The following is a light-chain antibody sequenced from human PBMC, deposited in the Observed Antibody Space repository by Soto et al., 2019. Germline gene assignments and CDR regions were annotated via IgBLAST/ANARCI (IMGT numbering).Light chain of an antibody. Sequence: AIQLTQSPSSLSASVGDRVTITCRASQGISSALAWYQQKPGKAPKLLIYDASSLESGVTSRFSGSGSGTDFTLTISSLQPEDFATYYCQQFNSYPLTFGGGIKVEIK. CDR2: DAS. J-gene: IGKJ4*01. CDR1: QGISSA. CDR3: QQFNSYPLT. V-gene: IGKV1-13*02.